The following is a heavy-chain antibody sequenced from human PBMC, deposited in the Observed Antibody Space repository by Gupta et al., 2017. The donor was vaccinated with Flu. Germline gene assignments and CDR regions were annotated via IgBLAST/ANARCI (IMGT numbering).Heavy chain of an antibody. D-gene: IGHD6-6*01. J-gene: IGHJ6*03. Sequence: QPTGKGLEWIGSIYYSGSTYYNPSLKSRVTISVDTSKNQFSLKLSSVTAADTAVYYCARHSSSIDFYYYMDVWGKGTTVTVSS. CDR2: IYYSGST. V-gene: IGHV4-39*01. CDR3: ARHSSSIDFYYYMDV.